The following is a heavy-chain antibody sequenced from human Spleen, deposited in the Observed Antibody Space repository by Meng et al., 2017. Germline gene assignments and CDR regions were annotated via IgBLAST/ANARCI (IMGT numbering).Heavy chain of an antibody. Sequence: VQLVETGSELKKPGASVKVSCKASGYTFTRYAMNWVRQAPGQGLEWMGWMNPNSGNTGYAQKFQGRVTMTRNTSISTAYMELASLRSEDTAVYYCARDGIATAGSWGPGTLVTVSS. CDR3: ARDGIATAGS. D-gene: IGHD6-13*01. CDR1: GYTFTRYA. V-gene: IGHV1-8*01. CDR2: MNPNSGNT. J-gene: IGHJ4*02.